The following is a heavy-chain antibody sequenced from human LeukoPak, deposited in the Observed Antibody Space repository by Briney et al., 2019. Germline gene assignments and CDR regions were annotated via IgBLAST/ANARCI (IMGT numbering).Heavy chain of an antibody. CDR3: ARSMTSYVFDY. CDR1: GGTFSSYA. J-gene: IGHJ4*02. CDR2: IIPVFGTT. D-gene: IGHD3-9*01. Sequence: ASVKVSCKASGGTFSSYAITWMRQAPGQGLEWIGGIIPVFGTTNYAQNFQGRVTITADESTRTAYMELSSLRSGDTAVYYCARSMTSYVFDYWGQGTLVTVFS. V-gene: IGHV1-69*01.